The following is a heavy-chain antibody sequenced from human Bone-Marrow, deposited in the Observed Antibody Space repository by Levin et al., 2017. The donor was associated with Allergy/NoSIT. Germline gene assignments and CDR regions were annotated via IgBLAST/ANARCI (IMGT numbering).Heavy chain of an antibody. CDR2: ISNDGTNT. D-gene: IGHD2-15*01. V-gene: IGHV3-30-3*01. Sequence: GGSLRLSCEASRFSFSHFAMHWVRQAPGQGLEWVALISNDGTNTHYADSVEGRFTISRDNSKNTLYLEIDSLRFDDTAVYYCGREKADCRGGSCYGGYFDYWGQGTLVTVSA. CDR1: RFSFSHFA. CDR3: GREKADCRGGSCYGGYFDY. J-gene: IGHJ4*02.